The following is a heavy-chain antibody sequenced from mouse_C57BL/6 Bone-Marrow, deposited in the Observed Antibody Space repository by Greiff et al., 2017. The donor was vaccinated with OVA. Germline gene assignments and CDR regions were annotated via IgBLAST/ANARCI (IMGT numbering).Heavy chain of an antibody. CDR2: INYDGSST. Sequence: EVHLVESEGGLVQPGSSMKLSCTASGFTFSDYYMAWVRQVPEKGLEWVANINYDGSSTYYLDSLKSRFIISRDNAKNILYLQMSSLKSEDTATYYCARGPRRYDYDGYAMDYWGQGTSVTVSS. V-gene: IGHV5-16*01. CDR3: ARGPRRYDYDGYAMDY. J-gene: IGHJ4*01. D-gene: IGHD2-4*01. CDR1: GFTFSDYY.